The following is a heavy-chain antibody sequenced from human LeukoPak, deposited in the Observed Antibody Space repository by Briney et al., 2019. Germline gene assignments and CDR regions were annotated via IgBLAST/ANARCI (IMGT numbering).Heavy chain of an antibody. D-gene: IGHD5-12*01. J-gene: IGHJ4*02. V-gene: IGHV4-34*01. CDR1: GGSFSGYY. CDR3: AIVEMATIAIY. Sequence: SETLSLTCAVCGGSFSGYYWSWIRQPPGKGLEWIGEINHSGSTNYNPSLKSRVTISVDTSKNQFSLKLSSVTAADTAVYYCAIVEMATIAIYWGQGTLVTVSS. CDR2: INHSGST.